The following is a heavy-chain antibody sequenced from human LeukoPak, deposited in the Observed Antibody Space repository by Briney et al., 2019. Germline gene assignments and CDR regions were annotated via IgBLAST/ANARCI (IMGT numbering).Heavy chain of an antibody. J-gene: IGHJ5*02. CDR3: AREGIAARPSLDP. V-gene: IGHV4-34*01. D-gene: IGHD6-6*01. CDR1: GGSFSGYY. Sequence: SETLSLTCAVYGGSFSGYYWSWIRQPPGKGLEWIGEINHSGSTNYNPSLKSRVTISVDTSKNQFSLKLSSVTAADTAVCYCAREGIAARPSLDPWGQGTLVTVSS. CDR2: INHSGST.